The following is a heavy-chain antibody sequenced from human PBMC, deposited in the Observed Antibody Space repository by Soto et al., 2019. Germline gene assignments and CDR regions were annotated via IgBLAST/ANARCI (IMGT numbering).Heavy chain of an antibody. CDR2: INPSGGST. D-gene: IGHD3-22*01. J-gene: IGHJ1*01. CDR3: ARIDYYDSSGYGYFQH. CDR1: GYTFTSYY. Sequence: ASVKVSCKASGYTFTSYYMHWVRQAPGQGLEWMGIINPSGGSTSYAQKFQGRVTMTRDTSTSTVYMELSSLRSEDTAVYYCARIDYYDSSGYGYFQHWGQGTLVTVSS. V-gene: IGHV1-46*01.